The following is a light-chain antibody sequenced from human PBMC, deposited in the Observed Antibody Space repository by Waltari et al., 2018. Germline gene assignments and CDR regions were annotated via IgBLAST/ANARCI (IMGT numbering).Light chain of an antibody. CDR2: GAS. CDR1: QSIRSN. V-gene: IGKV3-15*01. Sequence: EIVMTQSPATLSVFPGERATLPCRASQSIRSNLAWYQHKPGQAPRLLIYGASTRATGNPARLSGSGSGTECTLTISSLQSEDFAVYFCQQYDNWLGTFGQGTKVEIK. CDR3: QQYDNWLGT. J-gene: IGKJ1*01.